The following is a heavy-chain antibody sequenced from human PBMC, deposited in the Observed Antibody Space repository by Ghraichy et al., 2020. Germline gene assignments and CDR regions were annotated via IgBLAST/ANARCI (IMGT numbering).Heavy chain of an antibody. CDR3: AKEISVTGMSSLDC. CDR1: GFAFENYP. CDR2: IGGNSVSI. Sequence: GGSLRLSCTASGFAFENYPMHWVRQAPGKGLEWVSGIGGNSVSIGYADSVRGRFTISRDNAKNSLYLQMNSLGVEDTAFYYCAKEISVTGMSSLDCWGQGTLVTVSS. D-gene: IGHD2-21*02. V-gene: IGHV3-9*01. J-gene: IGHJ4*02.